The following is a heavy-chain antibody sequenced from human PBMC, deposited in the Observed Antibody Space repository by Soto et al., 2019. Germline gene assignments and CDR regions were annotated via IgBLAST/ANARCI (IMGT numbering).Heavy chain of an antibody. Sequence: QLQLVQSGTELKKPGASVKVSCKASGYTFTNYGITWVRQAPGQGLEWMGWINADYGNTNYEQKFQGRVTMTTDTSTNTAYMELRSLRSDDTAVYYCARKSLSNSNWFDPWGQGTLVTVSS. J-gene: IGHJ5*02. CDR1: GYTFTNYG. CDR2: INADYGNT. V-gene: IGHV1-18*04. CDR3: ARKSLSNSNWFDP. D-gene: IGHD4-4*01.